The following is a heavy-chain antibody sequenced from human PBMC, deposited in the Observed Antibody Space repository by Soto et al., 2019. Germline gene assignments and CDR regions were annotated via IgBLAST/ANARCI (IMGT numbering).Heavy chain of an antibody. Sequence: PGGSLRLSCAASGFTFSSYGMRWVRQAPGKGLEWVAVISYDGSNKYYADSVKGRFTISRDNSKNTLYLQMNSLRAEDTAVYYCAKVGRFGELLFDYWGQGTLVTVSS. V-gene: IGHV3-30*18. CDR3: AKVGRFGELLFDY. CDR2: ISYDGSNK. J-gene: IGHJ4*02. D-gene: IGHD3-10*01. CDR1: GFTFSSYG.